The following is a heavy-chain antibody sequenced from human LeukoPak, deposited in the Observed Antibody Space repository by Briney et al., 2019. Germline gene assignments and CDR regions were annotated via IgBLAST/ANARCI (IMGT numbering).Heavy chain of an antibody. V-gene: IGHV1-2*02. CDR1: GYTFTGYY. J-gene: IGHJ4*02. D-gene: IGHD3-3*01. CDR2: INPNSGGT. Sequence: ASVKVSCKASGYTFTGYYMHWVRQAPGQGLEWMGWINPNSGGTNYAQKFQGRVTMTRDTSISTAYMELSRLRSDDTAVYYCARTYYDFWSGYLNYFDYWGQGTLVTVSS. CDR3: ARTYYDFWSGYLNYFDY.